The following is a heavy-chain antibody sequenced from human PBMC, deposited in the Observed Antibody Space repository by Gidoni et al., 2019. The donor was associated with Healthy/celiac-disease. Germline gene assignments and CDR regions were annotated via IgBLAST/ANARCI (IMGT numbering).Heavy chain of an antibody. Sequence: EVQLLELGGGLVQPGGSLSRSCEDYGLTVSSYAMSWVGQAPGKGLEWISAISGSGGSTYYADSVKGRFTITRDNSKNTLYLQMNSLRAEDTAVYYCAKGGIRTVWGNYFDYWGQGTLVTVSS. J-gene: IGHJ4*02. CDR2: ISGSGGST. CDR1: GLTVSSYA. CDR3: AKGGIRTVWGNYFDY. D-gene: IGHD3-16*01. V-gene: IGHV3-23*01.